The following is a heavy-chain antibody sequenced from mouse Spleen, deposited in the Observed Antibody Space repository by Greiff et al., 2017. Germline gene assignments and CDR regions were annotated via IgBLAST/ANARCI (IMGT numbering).Heavy chain of an antibody. D-gene: IGHD2-2*01. CDR1: GYTFTSYW. Sequence: QVQLQQPGAELVKPGASVKLSCKASGYTFTSYWMHWVKQRPGQGLEWIGMIHPNSGSTNYNEKFKSKATLTVDKSSSTAYMQLSSLTSEDSAVYYCAREGALWLRRGAWFAYWGQGTLVTVSA. CDR2: IHPNSGST. J-gene: IGHJ3*01. CDR3: AREGALWLRRGAWFAY. V-gene: IGHV1-64*01.